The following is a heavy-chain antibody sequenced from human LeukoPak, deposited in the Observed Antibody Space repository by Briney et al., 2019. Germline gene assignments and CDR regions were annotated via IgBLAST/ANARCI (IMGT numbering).Heavy chain of an antibody. CDR1: GYTFTGYY. V-gene: IGHV1-2*02. D-gene: IGHD3-22*01. CDR3: ARATYDDYYDSSGYYYDFDY. J-gene: IGHJ4*02. Sequence: ASVTVSCKASGYTFTGYYMHWVRQAPGQGLEWLGWINPTSGGTNYAQKFQGRVTMTRDTSISTAYMELSRLRSDDTAVYYCARATYDDYYDSSGYYYDFDYWGQGTLVTVSS. CDR2: INPTSGGT.